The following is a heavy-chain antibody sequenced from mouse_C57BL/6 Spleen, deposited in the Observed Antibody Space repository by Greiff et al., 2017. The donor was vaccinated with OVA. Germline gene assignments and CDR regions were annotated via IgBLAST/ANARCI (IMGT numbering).Heavy chain of an antibody. CDR1: GYSFTSYY. CDR2: IYPGSGNT. CDR3: ARSYYYGSKYFDY. V-gene: IGHV1-66*01. J-gene: IGHJ2*01. Sequence: LVESGPELVKPGASVKISCKASGYSFTSYYIHWVKQRPGQGLEWIGWIYPGSGNTKYNEKFKGKATLTADTSSSTAYMQLSSLTSEDSAVYYCARSYYYGSKYFDYWGQGTTLTVSS. D-gene: IGHD1-1*01.